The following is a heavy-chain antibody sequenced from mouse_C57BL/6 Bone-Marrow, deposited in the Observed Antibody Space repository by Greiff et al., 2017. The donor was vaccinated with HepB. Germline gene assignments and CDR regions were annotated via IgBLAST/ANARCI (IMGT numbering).Heavy chain of an antibody. CDR1: GFSLTSYA. CDR3: ARKKETYYYGSRAWYFDV. CDR2: IWTGGGT. J-gene: IGHJ1*03. D-gene: IGHD1-1*01. Sequence: QVQLKESGPGLVAPSQSLSITCTVSGFSLTSYAISWVRQPPGKGLEWLGVIWTGGGTNYNSALKSRLSISKDNSKSQVFLKMNSLQTDDTARYYCARKKETYYYGSRAWYFDVWGTGTTVTVSS. V-gene: IGHV2-9-1*01.